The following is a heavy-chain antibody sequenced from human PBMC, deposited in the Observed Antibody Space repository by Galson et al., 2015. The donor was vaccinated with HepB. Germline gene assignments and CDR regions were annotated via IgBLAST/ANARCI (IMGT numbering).Heavy chain of an antibody. V-gene: IGHV7-4-1*02. J-gene: IGHJ3*02. D-gene: IGHD4-17*01. CDR2: INTNTGNP. CDR3: ATPTVTTSSDAFDI. Sequence: VSCKASGYTFTSYAMNWVRQAPGQGLEWMGWINTNTGNPTFAQSFTGRFVFSLDTSVSTAYLQISSLKAEDTAVYYCATPTVTTSSDAFDIWGQGTMVTVSS. CDR1: GYTFTSYA.